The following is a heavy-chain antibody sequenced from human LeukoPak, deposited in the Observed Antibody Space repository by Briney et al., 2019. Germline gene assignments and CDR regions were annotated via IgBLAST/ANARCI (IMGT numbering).Heavy chain of an antibody. J-gene: IGHJ4*02. V-gene: IGHV3-23*01. D-gene: IGHD5-12*01. CDR2: ITGSGGST. CDR3: AKGYSGYDYFDY. Sequence: GGSLRLSCAASGFTFSSYAMSWVRQAPGKGLEWVSAITGSGGSTYYADSVKGRFTISRDNSKNTLYLQMNSLRAEDTAVYYCAKGYSGYDYFDYWGQGTLVTVSS. CDR1: GFTFSSYA.